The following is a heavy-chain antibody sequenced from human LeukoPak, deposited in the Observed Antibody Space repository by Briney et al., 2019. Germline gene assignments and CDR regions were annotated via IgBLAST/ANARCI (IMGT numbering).Heavy chain of an antibody. CDR3: AREGLAVAGTGAFDI. D-gene: IGHD6-13*01. J-gene: IGHJ3*02. Sequence: ASVKVSCKASGYTFTSYYMHWVRQAPGQGLEWMGIINPSGGSTSYAQKFQGRVTMTRDTSTSTVYMGLSSLRSEDTAVYYCAREGLAVAGTGAFDIWGQGTMVTVSS. CDR1: GYTFTSYY. CDR2: INPSGGST. V-gene: IGHV1-46*01.